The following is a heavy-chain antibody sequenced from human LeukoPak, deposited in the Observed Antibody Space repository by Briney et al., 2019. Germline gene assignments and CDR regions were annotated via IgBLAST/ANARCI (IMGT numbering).Heavy chain of an antibody. Sequence: PGGSLRLSCAASGFTFSSYSMNWVRQAPGKGLEWVSYISSSSSTIYYADSVKGRFTISRDNSKNTLYLQMNSLRAEDTAVYYCARDRASPWENYNYYGMDVWGQGTTVTVSS. CDR2: ISSSSSTI. D-gene: IGHD1-26*01. V-gene: IGHV3-48*01. J-gene: IGHJ6*02. CDR3: ARDRASPWENYNYYGMDV. CDR1: GFTFSSYS.